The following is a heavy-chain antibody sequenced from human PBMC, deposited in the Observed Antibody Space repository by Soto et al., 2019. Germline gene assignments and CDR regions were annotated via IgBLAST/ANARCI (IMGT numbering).Heavy chain of an antibody. Sequence: ASVKVSCKASGYTFTSYDINWVRQATGQGLEWMGWMNPNSGNTGYAQKFQGRVTMTRNTSISTAYMELSSLRSEATAVYYCARGLIIRVWSFDPWGQGTLVTVSS. CDR3: ARGLIIRVWSFDP. D-gene: IGHD3-10*01. J-gene: IGHJ5*02. CDR1: GYTFTSYD. V-gene: IGHV1-8*01. CDR2: MNPNSGNT.